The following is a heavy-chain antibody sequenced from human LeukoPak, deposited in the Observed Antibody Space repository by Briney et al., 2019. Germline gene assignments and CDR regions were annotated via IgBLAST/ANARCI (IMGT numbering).Heavy chain of an antibody. CDR3: ARDRGPRTGFMVREAYDY. D-gene: IGHD3-10*01. CDR2: INTDGSIT. V-gene: IGHV3-74*01. J-gene: IGHJ4*02. Sequence: GGSLRLPCAASGFTFSDYWIHWVRQAPGKGLVWVSRINTDGSITNYADSVKGRFSISRDNAKNTLYLQMSSLRAEGTAVYYCARDRGPRTGFMVREAYDYWGQGTLVTVSS. CDR1: GFTFSDYW.